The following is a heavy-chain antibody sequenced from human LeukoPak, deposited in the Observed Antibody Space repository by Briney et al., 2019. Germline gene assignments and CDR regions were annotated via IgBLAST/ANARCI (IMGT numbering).Heavy chain of an antibody. CDR3: ASTVRSGWYPPQLDY. J-gene: IGHJ4*02. CDR1: GGSISSYY. CDR2: IYYSGST. D-gene: IGHD6-19*01. V-gene: IGHV4-59*08. Sequence: SETLSLTCTVSGGSISSYYWSWIRQPPGKGPEWIGYIYYSGSTNYNPSLKSRVTISVDTSKNQFSLKLSSVTAADTAVYYCASTVRSGWYPPQLDYWGQGTLVTVSS.